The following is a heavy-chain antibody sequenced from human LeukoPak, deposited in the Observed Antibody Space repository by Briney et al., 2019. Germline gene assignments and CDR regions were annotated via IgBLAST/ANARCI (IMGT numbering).Heavy chain of an antibody. CDR1: GASFSDSY. V-gene: IGHV4-34*01. CDR2: INNSGST. Sequence: SVTLSLTCAVYGASFSDSYWSWMRQSPEKGLEWIGEINNSGSTSYNPSLNSRVIMSVDRSKNQFSLRLTSVTAADTAVYYCARGRYGPRLGNWGQGTLVTVSS. CDR3: ARGRYGPRLGN. J-gene: IGHJ4*02. D-gene: IGHD3-16*01.